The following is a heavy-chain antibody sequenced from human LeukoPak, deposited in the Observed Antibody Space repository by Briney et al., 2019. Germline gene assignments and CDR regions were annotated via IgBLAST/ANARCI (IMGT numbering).Heavy chain of an antibody. CDR3: ARHKSILTGLYDAFDI. Sequence: SETLSLTCSISGGSISSYYWTWIRLPAGKGLEWIGRINAAESTIYNPSLKSRVTMSIDTSKNQFSLKLGSVTAADTAVYYCARHKSILTGLYDAFDIWGQGTMVTVSS. J-gene: IGHJ3*02. D-gene: IGHD3-9*01. CDR2: INAAEST. CDR1: GGSISSYY. V-gene: IGHV4-4*07.